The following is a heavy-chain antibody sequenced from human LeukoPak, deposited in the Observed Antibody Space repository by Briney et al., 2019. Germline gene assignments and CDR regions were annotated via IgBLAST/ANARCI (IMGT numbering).Heavy chain of an antibody. CDR2: ISSSGSNI. CDR3: ARVLYCSGGSCSHYFDY. V-gene: IGHV3-48*03. Sequence: GGSLRLSCAASGFTFSSYEMNWVRQAPGKGLEWVSYISSSGSNIYYADSVKGRFTLSRDNAKNSLYLQMNSLRAEDTAVYYCARVLYCSGGSCSHYFDYWGQGTLVTVSS. D-gene: IGHD2-15*01. J-gene: IGHJ4*02. CDR1: GFTFSSYE.